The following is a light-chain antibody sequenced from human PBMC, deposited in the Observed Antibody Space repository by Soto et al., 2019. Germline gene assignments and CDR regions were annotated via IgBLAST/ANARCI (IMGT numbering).Light chain of an antibody. CDR3: QRYNNWPLT. Sequence: EIVMTQSPATLSVSPGERATLSCRASQSVTSNLAWYQQKPGQAPRLLMYGASTRATGIPARFSGSGSGTEFTLTINSLQSEDFAVYYCQRYNNWPLTFGGGTKVDIK. J-gene: IGKJ4*01. CDR1: QSVTSN. CDR2: GAS. V-gene: IGKV3-15*01.